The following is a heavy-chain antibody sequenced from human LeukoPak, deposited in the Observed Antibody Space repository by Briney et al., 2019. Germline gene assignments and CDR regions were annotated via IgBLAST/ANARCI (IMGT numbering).Heavy chain of an antibody. J-gene: IGHJ3*02. D-gene: IGHD3-9*01. V-gene: IGHV1-69*05. CDR2: IIPIFGTA. CDR1: GYTFTSYA. Sequence: SVKVSCKASGYTFTSYAISWVRQAPGQGLEWMGGIIPIFGTANYAQKFQGRVTITTDESTSTAYMELSSLRSEDTAVYYCARLALTNDAFDIWGQGTMVTVSS. CDR3: ARLALTNDAFDI.